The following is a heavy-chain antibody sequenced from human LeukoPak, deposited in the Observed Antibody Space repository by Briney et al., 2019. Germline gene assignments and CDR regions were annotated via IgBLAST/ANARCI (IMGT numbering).Heavy chain of an antibody. CDR1: GFTFNTYG. Sequence: PGGSLRLSCAASGFTFNTYGMHWVRQAPGKGLEWVAVISYDASNKNYADPVKGRFTISRDNSKNTLYLQMNSLRAEDAAVYYCAKDFVGTTPDAFDIWGQGTMVTVSS. J-gene: IGHJ3*02. CDR3: AKDFVGTTPDAFDI. V-gene: IGHV3-30*18. CDR2: ISYDASNK. D-gene: IGHD1-26*01.